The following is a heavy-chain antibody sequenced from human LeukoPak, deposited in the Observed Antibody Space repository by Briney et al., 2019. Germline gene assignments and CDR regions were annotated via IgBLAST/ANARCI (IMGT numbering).Heavy chain of an antibody. CDR1: GGSISSYY. CDR3: ARVDDSQGIAAAGTFFFDY. CDR2: IYTSGST. D-gene: IGHD6-13*01. J-gene: IGHJ4*02. V-gene: IGHV4-4*07. Sequence: SETLSLTCTVSGGSISSYYWSWIRQPAGKGLEWIGRIYTSGSTNYNPSLKSRVTMSVDTSKNQFSLKLSSVTAADTAVYYCARVDDSQGIAAAGTFFFDYWGQGTLVTVSS.